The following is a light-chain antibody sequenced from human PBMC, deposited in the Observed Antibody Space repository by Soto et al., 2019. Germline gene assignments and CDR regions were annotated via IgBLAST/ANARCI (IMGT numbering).Light chain of an antibody. Sequence: QSVLTQPASVSGSPGQSITISCTGTSSDVGGYNYVSWYQQHPDKAPKLMIYEVSNGPSGVSNRFSGSKSGNTASLTISGLQAEDEADYYCTSYTTSSTHWVFGGGTKVTVL. J-gene: IGLJ3*02. CDR1: SSDVGGYNY. CDR2: EVS. CDR3: TSYTTSSTHWV. V-gene: IGLV2-14*01.